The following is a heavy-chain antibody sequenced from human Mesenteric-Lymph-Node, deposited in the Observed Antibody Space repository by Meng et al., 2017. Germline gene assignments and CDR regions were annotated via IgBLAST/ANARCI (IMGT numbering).Heavy chain of an antibody. Sequence: QVQLQEPGPGLVKPSETLSLTCAVSGGSISTYYWSWIRQPPGKGLEWIGNNYYSGSTNYNPSLASRVTISVDSSKNQFSLKLSSVTAADTAVYYCARHQNGGTYPLDYWGQGTLVTVFS. CDR2: NYYSGST. J-gene: IGHJ4*02. CDR1: GGSISTYY. CDR3: ARHQNGGTYPLDY. D-gene: IGHD3-16*02. V-gene: IGHV4-59*08.